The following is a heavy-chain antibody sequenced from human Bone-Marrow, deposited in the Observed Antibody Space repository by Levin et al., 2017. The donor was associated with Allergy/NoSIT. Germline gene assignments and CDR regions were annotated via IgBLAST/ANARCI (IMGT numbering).Heavy chain of an antibody. J-gene: IGHJ4*02. Sequence: PSETLSLTCSVSGGSISSSSYYWGWIRQPPGKGLEWVGSINYSGFTHYNPFLKTRITVSVDTSKDRFSLDLSSVTAADTAVYYCARHRVSGCSDGSCHEYYFYSWGQGTLVTVSS. V-gene: IGHV4-39*01. D-gene: IGHD2-15*01. CDR1: GGSISSSSYY. CDR2: INYSGFT. CDR3: ARHRVSGCSDGSCHEYYFYS.